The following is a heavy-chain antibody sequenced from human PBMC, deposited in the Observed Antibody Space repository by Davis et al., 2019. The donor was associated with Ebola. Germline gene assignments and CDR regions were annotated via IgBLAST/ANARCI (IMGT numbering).Heavy chain of an antibody. CDR1: GGTFSNYA. D-gene: IGHD6-25*01. CDR2: INPSGGST. Sequence: ASVKVSCKASGGTFSNYAFYWVRQAPGQGLEWMGIINPSGGSTSYAQKFQGRVTMTRDTSTSTVYMELSSLRSEDTAVYYCARGARLGLQGHYYYGMDVWGQGTTVTVSS. J-gene: IGHJ6*02. V-gene: IGHV1-46*01. CDR3: ARGARLGLQGHYYYGMDV.